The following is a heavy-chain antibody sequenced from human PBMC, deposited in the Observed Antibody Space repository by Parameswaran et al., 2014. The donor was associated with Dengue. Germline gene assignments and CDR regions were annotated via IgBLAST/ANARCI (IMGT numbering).Heavy chain of an antibody. D-gene: IGHD4-23*01. Sequence: WIRQPPGKGLEWIGSIYYSGSTYYNPSLKSRVTISVDTSKNQFSLKLSSVTAADTAVYYCARHEDSGYYGGNSERYWYFDLWGRGTLVTVSS. V-gene: IGHV4-39*01. CDR2: IYYSGST. J-gene: IGHJ2*01. CDR3: ARHEDSGYYGGNSERYWYFDL.